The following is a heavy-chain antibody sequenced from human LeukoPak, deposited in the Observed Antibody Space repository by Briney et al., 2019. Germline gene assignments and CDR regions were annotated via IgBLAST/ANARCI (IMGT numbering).Heavy chain of an antibody. CDR3: ARRGDGAFNDY. CDR1: GYSFTSYS. J-gene: IGHJ4*02. D-gene: IGHD2-21*02. V-gene: IGHV1-3*03. CDR2: INGGNGNT. Sequence: GASVKVSCKASGYSFTSYSIHWVRQAPGQRLEWLGWINGGNGNTKYSEKFQNRVTFTRDTSASTAYMELRRLRSEDMGVYYCARRGDGAFNDYWGQGTLVTVSS.